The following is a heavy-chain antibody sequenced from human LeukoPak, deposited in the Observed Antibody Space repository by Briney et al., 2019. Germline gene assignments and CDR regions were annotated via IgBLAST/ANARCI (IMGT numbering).Heavy chain of an antibody. CDR1: GFTFSSYG. J-gene: IGHJ4*02. D-gene: IGHD6-13*01. V-gene: IGHV3-30*03. CDR3: ARDSSSWLTYFDY. CDR2: ISYDGSNK. Sequence: GGSLRLSCAASGFTFSSYGMHWVRQAPGKGLEWVAVISYDGSNKYYADSVKGRFTISRDNSKNTLYLQMNSLRAEDTAVYYCARDSSSWLTYFDYWGQGTMVTVSS.